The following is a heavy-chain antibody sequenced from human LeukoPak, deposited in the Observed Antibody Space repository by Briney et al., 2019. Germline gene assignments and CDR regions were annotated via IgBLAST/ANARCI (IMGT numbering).Heavy chain of an antibody. Sequence: PGGSLRLSCAASGFTFSDYYMSWIRQAPGKGLEWVSYISSSGSTIYYADSVKGRFTISRDNAKNSLYLQMTSLRAEDTAVYYCARLGRGFTYYYDSSGYYETDYWGQGTLVTVSS. CDR1: GFTFSDYY. D-gene: IGHD3-22*01. V-gene: IGHV3-11*01. J-gene: IGHJ4*02. CDR3: ARLGRGFTYYYDSSGYYETDY. CDR2: ISSSGSTI.